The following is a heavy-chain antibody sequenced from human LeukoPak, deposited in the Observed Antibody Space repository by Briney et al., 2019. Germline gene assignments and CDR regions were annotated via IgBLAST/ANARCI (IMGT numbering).Heavy chain of an antibody. J-gene: IGHJ4*02. V-gene: IGHV3-21*01. CDR2: ISSSSSYI. Sequence: GGSLRLSCAASGFTFSSYWMSWVRQAPGKGLEWVSSISSSSSYIYYADSVKGRFTISRDNAKNSLYLQMNSLRAEDTAVYYCARGLNYYDSSGYLVRNYNYYFDYWGQGTLVTVSS. CDR1: GFTFSSYW. CDR3: ARGLNYYDSSGYLVRNYNYYFDY. D-gene: IGHD3-22*01.